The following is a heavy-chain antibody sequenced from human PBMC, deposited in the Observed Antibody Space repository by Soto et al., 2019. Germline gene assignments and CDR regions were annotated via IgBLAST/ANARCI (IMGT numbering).Heavy chain of an antibody. V-gene: IGHV3-30*18. CDR2: ISYDGSNK. CDR3: AKEEGTYYDFWSGYYSPFDY. J-gene: IGHJ4*02. D-gene: IGHD3-3*01. CDR1: GFTFSSYG. Sequence: GGSLRLSCAASGFTFSSYGMHWVRQAPGKGLEWVAVISYDGSNKYYADSVKGRFTISRDNSKNTLYLQMNSLRAEDTAVYYCAKEEGTYYDFWSGYYSPFDYWGQGTLVTVSS.